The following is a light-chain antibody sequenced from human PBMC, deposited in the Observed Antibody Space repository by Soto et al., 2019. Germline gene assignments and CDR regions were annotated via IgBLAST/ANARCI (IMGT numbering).Light chain of an antibody. CDR1: SSDVGNNNF. V-gene: IGLV2-23*01. Sequence: QSALTQPASVSGSPGQSITISCTGTSSDVGNNNFVSWYQQHPGKAPKLMIYEGSKRPSGVSNRFSGSKSGNAASLTISGLQAEDEADYYCCSYAGSANVVFGGGTKLTVL. CDR3: CSYAGSANVV. CDR2: EGS. J-gene: IGLJ2*01.